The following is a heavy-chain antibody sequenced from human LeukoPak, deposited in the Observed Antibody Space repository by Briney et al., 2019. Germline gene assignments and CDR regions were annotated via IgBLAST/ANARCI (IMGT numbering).Heavy chain of an antibody. J-gene: IGHJ4*02. D-gene: IGHD3-22*01. V-gene: IGHV3-23*01. Sequence: GGSLRLSCAASGFTFSSYAMSWVRQAPGKGLEWVSAISGSGGSTYYADSVKGRFTISRDNSKNTLYLQMNSLRAEDTAVYYCAKYTGSGYYFAYFDYWGQGTLVTVSS. CDR3: AKYTGSGYYFAYFDY. CDR2: ISGSGGST. CDR1: GFTFSSYA.